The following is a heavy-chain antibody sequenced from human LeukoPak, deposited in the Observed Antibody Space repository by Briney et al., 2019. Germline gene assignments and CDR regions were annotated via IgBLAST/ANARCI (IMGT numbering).Heavy chain of an antibody. CDR2: IYTSGST. V-gene: IGHV4-4*07. CDR1: GGSISSYY. D-gene: IGHD6-13*01. Sequence: PSETLSLTCTVSGGSISSYYWNWIRQPAGKGLEWIGRIYTSGSTNYNPSLKSRVTMSVDTSKNQFSLKPNSVTAADTAVYYCARGIIGAAAALGLWGQGTLVTVSS. J-gene: IGHJ4*02. CDR3: ARGIIGAAAALGL.